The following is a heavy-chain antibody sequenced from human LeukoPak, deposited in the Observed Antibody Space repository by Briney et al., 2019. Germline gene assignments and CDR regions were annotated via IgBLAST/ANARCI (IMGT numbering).Heavy chain of an antibody. Sequence: GASVKVSCKASGYTFTGYYMHWVRQAPGQGLEWMGWINPNSGGTNYAQKFQGRVTMTRDTSISTAYMELSRLRSDDTAVYYCARATDCSSTSCHFDYWAREPWSPSPQ. CDR1: GYTFTGYY. CDR2: INPNSGGT. D-gene: IGHD2-2*01. CDR3: ARATDCSSTSCHFDY. V-gene: IGHV1-2*02. J-gene: IGHJ4*02.